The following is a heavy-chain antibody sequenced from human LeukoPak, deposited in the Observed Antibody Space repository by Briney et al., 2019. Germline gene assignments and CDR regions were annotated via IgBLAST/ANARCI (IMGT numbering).Heavy chain of an antibody. CDR3: ARDREVGATGYYFDY. CDR1: GGSISSSTNW. Sequence: PSGTLSLTCAVSGGSISSSTNWWSWVRQPPGKGLEWIGRIYSSGSTNYNPSLKSRVTISVDTSKNQFSLKLSSVTAADTAVYYCARDREVGATGYYFDYWGQGALVTVSS. J-gene: IGHJ4*02. CDR2: IYSSGST. V-gene: IGHV4-4*02. D-gene: IGHD1-26*01.